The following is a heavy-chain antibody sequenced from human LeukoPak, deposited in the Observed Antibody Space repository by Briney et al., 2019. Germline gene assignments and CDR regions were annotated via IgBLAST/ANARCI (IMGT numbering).Heavy chain of an antibody. V-gene: IGHV3-23*01. CDR1: GFTFSSCA. Sequence: GGSLRLSCAASGFTFSSCAMSWVRQAPGKGLERVSTIIDSGNSIYYADSAEGRFTISRDNSKNTLYLQMNSLRAGDTAVYYCAKDPIFSGSYGVFDYWGLGTLVTVSS. CDR3: AKDPIFSGSYGVFDY. J-gene: IGHJ4*02. CDR2: IIDSGNSI. D-gene: IGHD1-26*01.